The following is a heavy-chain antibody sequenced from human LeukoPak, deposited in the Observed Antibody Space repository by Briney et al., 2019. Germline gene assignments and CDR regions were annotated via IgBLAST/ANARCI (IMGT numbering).Heavy chain of an antibody. D-gene: IGHD3-3*01. Sequence: PSETLSLTCTVSGGSISSYYWSWIRQPPGKGLEWIGYIYYSGSTNYNPSLKSRVTISVDTSKNQFSLKLSSVTAADTAVYYCVRSTGSAEWLYWDYWGQGTLVTVSS. CDR3: VRSTGSAEWLYWDY. J-gene: IGHJ4*02. CDR1: GGSISSYY. V-gene: IGHV4-59*01. CDR2: IYYSGST.